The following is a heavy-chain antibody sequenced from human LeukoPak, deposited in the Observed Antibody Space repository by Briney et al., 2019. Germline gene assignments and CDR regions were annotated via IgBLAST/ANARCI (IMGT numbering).Heavy chain of an antibody. V-gene: IGHV3-7*03. D-gene: IGHD6-13*01. J-gene: IGHJ3*02. Sequence: GGSLRLSCAASGFTFSSYWMSWVRQAPGKGLEWVANIKQDGSEKYYVDSVKGRFTISRDNAKNSLYLQMNSLRAEDTAVYYCARGDVPGYSSKGGSFDIWGQGTMVTVSS. CDR1: GFTFSSYW. CDR3: ARGDVPGYSSKGGSFDI. CDR2: IKQDGSEK.